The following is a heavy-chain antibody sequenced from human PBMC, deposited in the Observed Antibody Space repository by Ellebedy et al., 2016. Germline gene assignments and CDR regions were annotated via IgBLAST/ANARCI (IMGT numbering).Heavy chain of an antibody. CDR2: IVFSGTAT. Sequence: GESLKISXAASGFTFHIAGMTWVLQAPGKGLEWVATIVFSGTATYYSDSVKGRFIISRDNTKNSLFLQMNSRGVEDTAVYYCARDGSEWSRDYWGQGTLVTVSS. CDR3: ARDGSEWSRDY. D-gene: IGHD3-3*01. V-gene: IGHV3-21*06. CDR1: GFTFHIAG. J-gene: IGHJ4*02.